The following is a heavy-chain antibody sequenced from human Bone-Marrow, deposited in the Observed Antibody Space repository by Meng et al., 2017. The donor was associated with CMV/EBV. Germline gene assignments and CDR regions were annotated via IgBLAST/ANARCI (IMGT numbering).Heavy chain of an antibody. Sequence: GESLKISCAASGFTFSNYEMHWVRQAPGEGLEWVTFISYDGSREYYADSVRGRFTISRDNSKNTLYLQMNSLRSEDTALYYCTRDFSNNDCIDYWGQGTLVTVSS. V-gene: IGHV3-30*04. J-gene: IGHJ4*02. D-gene: IGHD2-21*02. CDR1: GFTFSNYE. CDR3: TRDFSNNDCIDY. CDR2: ISYDGSRE.